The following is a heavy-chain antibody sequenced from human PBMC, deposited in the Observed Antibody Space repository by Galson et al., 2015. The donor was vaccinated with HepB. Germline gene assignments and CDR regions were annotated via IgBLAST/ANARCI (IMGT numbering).Heavy chain of an antibody. CDR3: ARSRERYDSSGYYYSNFDY. CDR2: ISAYNGNT. Sequence: SVKVSCKASGYTFTSYGISWVRQAPGQGLEWMGWISAYNGNTNYAQKLQGRVTMTTDTSTSTAYMELRSLRSDDTAVYYCARSRERYDSSGYYYSNFDYWGQGTLVTVSS. D-gene: IGHD3-22*01. CDR1: GYTFTSYG. V-gene: IGHV1-18*01. J-gene: IGHJ4*02.